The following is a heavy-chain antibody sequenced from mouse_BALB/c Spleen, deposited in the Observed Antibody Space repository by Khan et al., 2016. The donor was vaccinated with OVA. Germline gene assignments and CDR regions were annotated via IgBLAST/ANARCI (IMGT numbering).Heavy chain of an antibody. CDR1: GYSFTNYW. CDR3: AREDYRSWFAY. V-gene: IGHV1-61*01. D-gene: IGHD2-14*01. J-gene: IGHJ3*01. CDR2: IHPSGSET. Sequence: VQLQQPGAELVRPGASVKLSCKASGYSFTNYWMNWVKQRPGQGLEWIGMIHPSGSETRLNQKFKDKATLTVDRSSSTTYMQLSSPPSEDSAVYYCAREDYRSWFAYWGQGTLVTVSA.